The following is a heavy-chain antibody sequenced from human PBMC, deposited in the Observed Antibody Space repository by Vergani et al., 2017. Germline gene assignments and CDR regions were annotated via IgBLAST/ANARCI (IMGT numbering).Heavy chain of an antibody. D-gene: IGHD1-26*01. CDR1: GFSVSSNY. J-gene: IGHJ5*02. Sequence: EVQLVESGGGLVQPGGSLRLSCAASGFSVSSNYMSWVRQAPGKGLEWVSVLYAGGTPYYADSVRGRFNISRDNSKNTLYLQMNSLRPEDTAVYFCARTTIAWGQGTRVTVSS. CDR3: ARTTIA. CDR2: LYAGGTP. V-gene: IGHV3-66*02.